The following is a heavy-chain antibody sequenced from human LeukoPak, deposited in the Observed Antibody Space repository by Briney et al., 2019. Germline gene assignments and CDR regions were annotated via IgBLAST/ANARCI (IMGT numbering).Heavy chain of an antibody. Sequence: ASAKVSCKASGYTFTGYYMHWVRQAPGQGLEWMGWINPNSGGTNYAQKFQGRVTMTRDTSISTAYMELSRLRSDDTAVYYCARSYSSPRSIAAAGGDWFDPWGQGTLVTVSS. CDR2: INPNSGGT. CDR3: ARSYSSPRSIAAAGGDWFDP. J-gene: IGHJ5*02. V-gene: IGHV1-2*02. D-gene: IGHD6-13*01. CDR1: GYTFTGYY.